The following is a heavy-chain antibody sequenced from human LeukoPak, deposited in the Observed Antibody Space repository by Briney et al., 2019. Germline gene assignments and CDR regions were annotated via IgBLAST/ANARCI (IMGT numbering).Heavy chain of an antibody. Sequence: SETLSLTCAVYGGSFSIYPWTWIRQPPGKGLEWIGQIIHSGSTKYNPSLNGRVTMSVDTSKNQFSLKLTSVTAADTAVYYCARGAPGYWGQGTLVTVSS. J-gene: IGHJ4*02. V-gene: IGHV4-34*12. D-gene: IGHD4/OR15-4a*01. CDR1: GGSFSIYP. CDR3: ARGAPGY. CDR2: IIHSGST.